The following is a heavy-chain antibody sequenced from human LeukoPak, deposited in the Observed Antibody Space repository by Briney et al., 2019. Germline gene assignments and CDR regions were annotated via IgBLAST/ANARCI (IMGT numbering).Heavy chain of an antibody. Sequence: QTGGSLRLSCVASGFTFSNAWMSWVRQAPGEGLEWVARIRSKIAGETTYYAAPVKGRFSISRDDSANTLFLQMNSLKPEDTAVYYCTTDLVMALDDWGQGTLVIVSS. D-gene: IGHD2-21*01. CDR3: TTDLVMALDD. J-gene: IGHJ4*02. V-gene: IGHV3-15*01. CDR1: GFTFSNAW. CDR2: IRSKIAGETT.